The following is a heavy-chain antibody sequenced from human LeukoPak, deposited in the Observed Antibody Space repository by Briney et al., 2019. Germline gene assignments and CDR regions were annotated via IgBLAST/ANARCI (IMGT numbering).Heavy chain of an antibody. CDR1: GFTFSSYG. CDR2: IRYDGSNK. D-gene: IGHD3-10*01. Sequence: GGSLRLSCAASGFTFSSYGMHWVRQAPGKGLEWVAFIRYDGSNKYYADSVKGRFTISRDNSKNTLYLQMNSLRAEDTAVYYCAKVVVRVRGVTTIDYYGMDVWGQGTTVTVSS. J-gene: IGHJ6*02. CDR3: AKVVVRVRGVTTIDYYGMDV. V-gene: IGHV3-30*02.